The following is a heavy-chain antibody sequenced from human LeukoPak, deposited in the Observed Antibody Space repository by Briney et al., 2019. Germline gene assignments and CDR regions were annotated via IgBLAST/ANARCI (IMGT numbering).Heavy chain of an antibody. Sequence: PGGSLRLSCAASGFTFSSYNMNWVRQAPGKGLEWVSSISGSSSFISYADSMQGRFTISRDNARNSLYLQMNSLRAEDTAVYYCARDRMITFGGVIFDYWGQGTLVTVSS. CDR3: ARDRMITFGGVIFDY. V-gene: IGHV3-21*01. J-gene: IGHJ4*02. CDR2: ISGSSSFI. CDR1: GFTFSSYN. D-gene: IGHD3-16*01.